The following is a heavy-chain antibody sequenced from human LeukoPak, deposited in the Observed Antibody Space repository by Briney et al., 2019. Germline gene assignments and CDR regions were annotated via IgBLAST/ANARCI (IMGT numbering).Heavy chain of an antibody. CDR3: AREGFGAPMDV. CDR2: ISSSGSTI. D-gene: IGHD3-10*01. J-gene: IGHJ6*03. V-gene: IGHV3-48*03. Sequence: GGSLRLSCAASGFTFSSYEMNWVRQAPGKGLEWVSYISSSGSTIYYADSVKGRFTISRDNAKNSLYLQMNSLRAEDTAVYYCAREGFGAPMDVWGKGTTVTISS. CDR1: GFTFSSYE.